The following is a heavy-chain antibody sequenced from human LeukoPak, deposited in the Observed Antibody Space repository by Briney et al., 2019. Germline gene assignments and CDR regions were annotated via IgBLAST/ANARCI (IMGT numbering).Heavy chain of an antibody. D-gene: IGHD5-12*01. CDR2: IKSKADGETI. Sequence: GGSLRLSCAASGFTFSSAWMTWVHQAPGKGPEWVGLIKSKADGETIHYAAPVKGRFTISRDDSQDTMYLHMDSLKTEETAMYYCTADEPTMEKHRGYGGQGTRVTVS. CDR1: GFTFSSAW. CDR3: TADEPTMEKHRGY. J-gene: IGHJ4*02. V-gene: IGHV3-15*01.